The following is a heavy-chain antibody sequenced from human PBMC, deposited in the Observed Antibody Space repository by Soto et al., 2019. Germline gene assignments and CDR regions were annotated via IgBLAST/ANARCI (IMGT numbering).Heavy chain of an antibody. CDR1: GDSISRYY. D-gene: IGHD3-10*01. J-gene: IGHJ6*02. V-gene: IGHV4-59*12. CDR2: IYYSGET. Sequence: QVQLQESGPGLVKPSETLSLTCTVSGDSISRYYWSWIRLSPGKGLEWIGYIYYSGETNYNPSVKSRVTIPVDSTNNHLSLKLGSVPASDTAVYYFARGQRREFLQGSGMDVWGQGTTVTVSS. CDR3: ARGQRREFLQGSGMDV.